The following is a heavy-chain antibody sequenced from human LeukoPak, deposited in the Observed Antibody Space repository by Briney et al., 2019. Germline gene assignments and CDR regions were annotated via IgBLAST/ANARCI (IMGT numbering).Heavy chain of an antibody. CDR2: MNPNSGNT. CDR1: GYTFTSYD. D-gene: IGHD6-19*01. Sequence: ASVKVSCKASGYTFTSYDINWVRQATGQGLEWMGWMNPNSGNTGYAQKFQGGVTITRNTSISTAYMELSSVRSEDTAVYYCARSRIAVAGIVFLQEPPNYWGQGTLVTVSS. J-gene: IGHJ4*02. V-gene: IGHV1-8*03. CDR3: ARSRIAVAGIVFLQEPPNY.